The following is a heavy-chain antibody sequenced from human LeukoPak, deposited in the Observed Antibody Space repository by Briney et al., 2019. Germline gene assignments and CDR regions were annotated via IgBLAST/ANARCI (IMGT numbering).Heavy chain of an antibody. D-gene: IGHD5-24*01. Sequence: GGSLRLSCAASGFTFSGSAMHWVRQPSGKGLEWVGRIRSKANSYATAYAASVKGRFTISRDDSKNTAYLQMNSLKTEDTAVYYCIEERTDYWGQGTLVTVSS. J-gene: IGHJ4*02. CDR1: GFTFSGSA. V-gene: IGHV3-73*01. CDR2: IRSKANSYAT. CDR3: IEERTDY.